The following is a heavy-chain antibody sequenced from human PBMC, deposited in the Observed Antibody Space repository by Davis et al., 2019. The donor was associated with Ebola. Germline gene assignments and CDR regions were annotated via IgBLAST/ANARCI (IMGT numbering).Heavy chain of an antibody. V-gene: IGHV3-43*01. J-gene: IGHJ2*01. Sequence: GESLKISCAASGFTFDDYTMHWVRQAPGKGLEWVSLISWDGGSTYYADSVKGRFNISRDNSKNSLHLQMNSLRTEDTDLYYCAKDIGVPYWYFDLWGRGTLVTVSS. D-gene: IGHD3-10*01. CDR2: ISWDGGST. CDR1: GFTFDDYT. CDR3: AKDIGVPYWYFDL.